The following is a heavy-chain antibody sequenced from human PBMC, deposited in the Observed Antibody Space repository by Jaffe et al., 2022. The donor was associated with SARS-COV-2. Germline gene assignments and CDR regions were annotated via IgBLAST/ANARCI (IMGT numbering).Heavy chain of an antibody. D-gene: IGHD6-19*01. Sequence: EVQLVQSGAEVKKPGESLRISCKGFGDSFSTSWINWVRQMPGKGLEWMGRIDPSDSYINYNPSFQGHVTISVDKSITTAYLQWNSLKASDTAMYYCARLGGDTSGWHPYFYGMDVWGQGTAVTVSS. CDR2: IDPSDSYI. J-gene: IGHJ6*02. CDR1: GDSFSTSW. V-gene: IGHV5-10-1*03. CDR3: ARLGGDTSGWHPYFYGMDV.